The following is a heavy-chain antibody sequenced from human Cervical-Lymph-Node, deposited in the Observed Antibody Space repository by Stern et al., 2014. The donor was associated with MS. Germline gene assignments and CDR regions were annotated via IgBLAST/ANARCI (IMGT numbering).Heavy chain of an antibody. CDR1: GGTFSTSV. J-gene: IGHJ4*02. CDR2: ISPMFGRA. V-gene: IGHV1-69*12. Sequence: QVQLVQSGAEMRKPGSSVRVSCKASGGTFSTSVISWLRQAPGQGLERMGGISPMFGRANYAQKFQGSVTITADESTSTVYMGLTSLRSEDTGVYYCARERDNSYAFDSWGQGTLLTVSS. CDR3: ARERDNSYAFDS. D-gene: IGHD3-16*01.